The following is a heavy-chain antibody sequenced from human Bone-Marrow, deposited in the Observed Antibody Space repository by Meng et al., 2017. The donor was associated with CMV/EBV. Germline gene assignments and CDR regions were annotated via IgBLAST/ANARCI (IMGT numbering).Heavy chain of an antibody. CDR1: GFTFDDYG. CDR3: ARANDFWSGYNYYYYCMDV. D-gene: IGHD3-3*01. V-gene: IGHV3-20*04. J-gene: IGHJ6*02. Sequence: GGSLRLSCAASGFTFDDYGMSWVRQAPGKGLEWVSGINWNGGSTGYADSVKGRFTISRDNAKNSLYLQMNSLRAEDTAVYYCARANDFWSGYNYYYYCMDVWGQGTTVTVSS. CDR2: INWNGGST.